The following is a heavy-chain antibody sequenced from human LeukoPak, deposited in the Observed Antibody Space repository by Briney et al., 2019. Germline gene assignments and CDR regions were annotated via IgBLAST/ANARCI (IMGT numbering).Heavy chain of an antibody. CDR1: GGSFSGYY. V-gene: IGHV4-34*01. CDR3: ARRFRRDGYRWLGWFDP. Sequence: SETLPLTCAVYGGSFSGYYWSWIRQPPGKGLEWIGEINHSGSTNYNPSLKSRVTISVDTSKNQFSLKLSSVTAADTAVYYCARRFRRDGYRWLGWFDPWGQGTLVTVSS. D-gene: IGHD5-24*01. J-gene: IGHJ5*02. CDR2: INHSGST.